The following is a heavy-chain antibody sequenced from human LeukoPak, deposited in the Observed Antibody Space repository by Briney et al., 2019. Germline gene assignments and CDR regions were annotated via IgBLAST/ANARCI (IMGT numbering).Heavy chain of an antibody. J-gene: IGHJ4*02. Sequence: SETLSLTCSVSGGSTTSYYWSWIRQSPGKGLEWIGYIHFSGSTYYNPSLKSRVTISVDTSKNQFSLKLSSVTAADTAVYYCARLSRWLQFYDYWGQGTLVTVSS. V-gene: IGHV4-59*08. D-gene: IGHD5-24*01. CDR3: ARLSRWLQFYDY. CDR1: GGSTTSYY. CDR2: IHFSGST.